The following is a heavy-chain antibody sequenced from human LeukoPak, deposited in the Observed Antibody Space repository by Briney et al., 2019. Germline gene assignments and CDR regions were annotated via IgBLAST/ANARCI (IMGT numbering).Heavy chain of an antibody. CDR1: GGSISSYY. D-gene: IGHD2-15*01. CDR3: ARQYCSGGDCYCDY. J-gene: IGHJ4*02. Sequence: SETLSLTCTVSGGSISSYYWSWIRQPPGKGLEWIGCIHHSGSTDYNPSLKSRVTISVDTSKNQFSLKLTSVTAADTAVYYCARQYCSGGDCYCDYWGQGTLVTVSS. V-gene: IGHV4-59*08. CDR2: IHHSGST.